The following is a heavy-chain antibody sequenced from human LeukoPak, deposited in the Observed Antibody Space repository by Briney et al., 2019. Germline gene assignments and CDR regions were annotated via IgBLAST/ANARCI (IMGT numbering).Heavy chain of an antibody. CDR3: AGTFYDILTRLPFPDY. D-gene: IGHD3-9*01. J-gene: IGHJ4*02. CDR2: IYYSGST. CDR1: GGSISSYY. Sequence: SETLSLTCTVSGGSISSYYWSWLRQPPGKGLEWIGYIYYSGSTNYNPSLKSRVTISVDTSKNQFSLKLSFVTAADTAVYYCAGTFYDILTRLPFPDYWGQGTLVTVSS. V-gene: IGHV4-59*01.